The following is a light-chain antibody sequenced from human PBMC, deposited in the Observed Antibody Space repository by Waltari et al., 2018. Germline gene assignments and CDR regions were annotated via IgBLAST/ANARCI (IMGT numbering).Light chain of an antibody. Sequence: QSLLTQPPSISGAPGPRVTISCSGGSSNIGRNSVNWYGQVPGTAPKLPIFRSDQRPSGVSDRFSGSKSGTSASLTITGLLSADEADYICAAWDDSLNAWIFGGGTRLTVL. CDR2: RSD. CDR3: AAWDDSLNAWI. V-gene: IGLV1-44*01. J-gene: IGLJ3*02. CDR1: SSNIGRNS.